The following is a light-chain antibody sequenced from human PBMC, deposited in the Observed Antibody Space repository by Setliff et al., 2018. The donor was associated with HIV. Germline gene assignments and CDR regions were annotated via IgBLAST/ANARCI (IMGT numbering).Light chain of an antibody. CDR3: FSYAGSGTYV. J-gene: IGLJ1*01. V-gene: IGLV2-23*02. Sequence: SVLTQPASMSGSPGQSITISCTGTNSDVGSYNFVSWYQHHPGKVPKLIIFEVTQRPSGVSTRFSGSKSGNTASLTISGLQAEDEADYYCFSYAGSGTYVFGTGTKVTVL. CDR2: EVT. CDR1: NSDVGSYNF.